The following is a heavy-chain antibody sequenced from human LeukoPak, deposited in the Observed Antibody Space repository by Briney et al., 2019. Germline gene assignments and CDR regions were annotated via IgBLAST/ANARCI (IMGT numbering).Heavy chain of an antibody. CDR1: GGTFNSYA. J-gene: IGHJ4*02. D-gene: IGHD3-3*01. CDR2: IIPILGIA. V-gene: IGHV1-69*04. CDR3: ARGSVQGYDFWSGYYYFDY. Sequence: SVKVSCKASGGTFNSYAISWVRQAPGQGLEWMGRIIPILGIANYAQKFQGRVTITADKSTSTAYMELSSLRSEDTAVYYCARGSVQGYDFWSGYYYFDYWGQGTLVTVSS.